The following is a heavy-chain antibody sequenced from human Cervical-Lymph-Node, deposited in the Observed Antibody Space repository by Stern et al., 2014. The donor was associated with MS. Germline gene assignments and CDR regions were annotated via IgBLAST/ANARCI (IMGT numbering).Heavy chain of an antibody. V-gene: IGHV5-51*06. Sequence: QLVQSGAEVKKPGESLKISCQGSGYNFISYWIAWVPQLPGEGLEWMGIIYPGNPDTSYSPSFLGQVTISADRSINNVYLQWRSLKASDTARYYCARGRSGYSSAMDVWGQGTTVTVSS. J-gene: IGHJ6*02. CDR2: IYPGNPDT. CDR3: ARGRSGYSSAMDV. CDR1: GYNFISYW. D-gene: IGHD6-19*01.